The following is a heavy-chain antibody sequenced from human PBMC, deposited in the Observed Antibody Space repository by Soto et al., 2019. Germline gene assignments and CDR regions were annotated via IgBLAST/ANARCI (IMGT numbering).Heavy chain of an antibody. CDR2: FIPIFGTA. D-gene: IGHD6-13*01. CDR3: AEIAAAGQGFRY. J-gene: IGHJ4*02. CDR1: GGTFTSYA. Sequence: QVQLVQSGAEVKKPGPSVKVSCKASGGTFTSYAISWVRQAPGQGLEWMGGFIPIFGTANYAQKFQGRVTITADESTSPDYMELSRLRAEDTAVYYCAEIAAAGQGFRYWGQGTLVTVSS. V-gene: IGHV1-69*12.